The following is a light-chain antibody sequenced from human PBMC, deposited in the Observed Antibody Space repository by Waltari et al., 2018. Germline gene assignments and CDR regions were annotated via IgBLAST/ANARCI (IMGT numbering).Light chain of an antibody. Sequence: DIQLTQSPSFLSASVGDRVTITCRASQGINNFLAWYQQRPGKAPKFLLYAASPLQSGVPSRFSGSGSGTEFTLTVSSLQPEDFVTYYCQQLSDYPRTFGQGTKVEIK. J-gene: IGKJ1*01. CDR3: QQLSDYPRT. CDR2: AAS. CDR1: QGINNF. V-gene: IGKV1-9*01.